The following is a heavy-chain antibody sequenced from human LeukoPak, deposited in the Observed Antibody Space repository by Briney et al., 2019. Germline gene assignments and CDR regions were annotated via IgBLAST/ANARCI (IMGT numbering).Heavy chain of an antibody. V-gene: IGHV1-69*06. CDR3: ASAASLGYSSGWYYFDY. Sequence: ASVKVSCKASGGTFSSYAISWVRQAPGQGLEWMGGIIPFFGTANYAQKFQGRVTITADKSTSTAYMELSSLRSEDAAVYYCASAASLGYSSGWYYFDYWGQGTLVTVSS. J-gene: IGHJ4*02. CDR2: IIPFFGTA. D-gene: IGHD6-19*01. CDR1: GGTFSSYA.